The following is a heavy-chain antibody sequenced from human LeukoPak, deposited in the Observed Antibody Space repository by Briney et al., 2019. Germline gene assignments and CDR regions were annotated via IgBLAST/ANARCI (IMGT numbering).Heavy chain of an antibody. CDR2: INPSGGST. Sequence: ASVKVSCKASGYAFTSYYMHWVRQAPGQGLEWMGIINPSGGSTSYAQKFQGRVTITRDTSTSTVYMELSSLRSEDTAVYYCARNDYGVEWVYYYYGMDVWGQGTTVTDSS. CDR1: GYAFTSYY. J-gene: IGHJ6*02. CDR3: ARNDYGVEWVYYYYGMDV. V-gene: IGHV1-46*01. D-gene: IGHD4-17*01.